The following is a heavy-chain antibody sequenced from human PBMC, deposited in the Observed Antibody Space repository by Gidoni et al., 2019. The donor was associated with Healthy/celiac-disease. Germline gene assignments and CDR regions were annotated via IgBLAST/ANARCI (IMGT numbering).Heavy chain of an antibody. CDR2: IDWDDDK. J-gene: IGHJ6*02. D-gene: IGHD6-19*01. V-gene: IGHV2-70*15. CDR1: GFSRSTSGMC. Sequence: QVTLRESGPALVKPTQTLTLTCTFSGFSRSTSGMCVSWIRQPPGKALEWLARIDWDDDKYYSTSLKTRLTISKDTSKNQVVLTMTNMDPVDTATYYCARERVAGRPYYYYYGMDVWGQGTTVTVSS. CDR3: ARERVAGRPYYYYYGMDV.